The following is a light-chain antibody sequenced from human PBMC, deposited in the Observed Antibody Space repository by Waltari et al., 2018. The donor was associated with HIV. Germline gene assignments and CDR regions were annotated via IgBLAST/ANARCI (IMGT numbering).Light chain of an antibody. V-gene: IGLV3-21*02. CDR2: DDS. CDR3: QVWHSKSDHVV. Sequence: SYVLTQAPSVSVAPGQTASISCGGDKIGTKSVNWYQQKPGQAPVLVVYDDSDRPSGIPERFAGFNSGNTATLTISRVEAGDEADYYCQVWHSKSDHVVFGGGTKVTVL. CDR1: KIGTKS. J-gene: IGLJ2*01.